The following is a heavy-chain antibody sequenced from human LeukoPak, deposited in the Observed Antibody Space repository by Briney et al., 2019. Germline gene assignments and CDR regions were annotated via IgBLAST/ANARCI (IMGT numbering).Heavy chain of an antibody. V-gene: IGHV1-18*04. CDR3: ARGLRHSKYYFDY. CDR2: ISAYNGNT. D-gene: IGHD2-21*01. CDR1: GYTFTGYY. J-gene: IGHJ4*02. Sequence: WASVKVSCKASGYTFTGYYMHWVRQAPGQGLEWMGWISAYNGNTNYAQKLQGRVTMTTDTSTSTAYMELRSLRSDDTAVYYCARGLRHSKYYFDYWGQGTLVTVSS.